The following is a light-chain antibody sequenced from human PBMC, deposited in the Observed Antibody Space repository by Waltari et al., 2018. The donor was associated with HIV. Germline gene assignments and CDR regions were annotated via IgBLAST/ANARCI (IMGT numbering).Light chain of an antibody. Sequence: IVLTQSPGNLSLSPGVRVSLSCRASQTITSNYLAWFQQKPGQAHRLLIYGASNRATGIPDRFRGSESGTDFTLTISRLEPEDFAVYYCHQYGETSYTFGQGTKLEIK. CDR1: QTITSNY. J-gene: IGKJ2*01. CDR2: GAS. V-gene: IGKV3-20*01. CDR3: HQYGETSYT.